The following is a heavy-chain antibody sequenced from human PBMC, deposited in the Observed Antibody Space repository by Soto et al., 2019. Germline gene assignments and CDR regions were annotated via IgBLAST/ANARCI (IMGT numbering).Heavy chain of an antibody. V-gene: IGHV1-69*06. D-gene: IGHD3-16*01. CDR1: GGTFSSYA. J-gene: IGHJ5*02. CDR2: IVPPFGSP. Sequence: GASVKVSCKASGGTFSSYAISWVRQAPGQGLEWMGGIVPPFGSPSYAQKFQGRVTITADKSTNTVYLELSSLRFADTAIYYCARAGGPSTLVRTTMDCFDPWGQGTLVTVSS. CDR3: ARAGGPSTLVRTTMDCFDP.